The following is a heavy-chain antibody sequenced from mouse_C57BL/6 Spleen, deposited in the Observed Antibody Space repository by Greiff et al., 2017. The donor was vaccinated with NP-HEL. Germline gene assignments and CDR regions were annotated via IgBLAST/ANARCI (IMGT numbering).Heavy chain of an antibody. CDR1: GYAFSSYW. V-gene: IGHV1-80*01. J-gene: IGHJ2*01. Sequence: QVQLQQSGAELVKPGASVKISCKASGYAFSSYWMNWVKQRPGKGLEWIGQIYPGDGDTNYNGKFKGKATLTADKSSSTAYMQLSSLTSEDSAVYFCARSPITTVKDFDYWGQGTTLTVSS. CDR3: ARSPITTVKDFDY. D-gene: IGHD1-1*01. CDR2: IYPGDGDT.